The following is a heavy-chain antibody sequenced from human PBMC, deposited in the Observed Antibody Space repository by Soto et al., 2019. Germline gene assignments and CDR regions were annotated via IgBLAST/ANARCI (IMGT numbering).Heavy chain of an antibody. V-gene: IGHV1-69*01. CDR1: GVTFSSYA. CDR3: ARVWKDSTPWGWFDP. D-gene: IGHD3-22*01. CDR2: IIPIFGTA. J-gene: IGHJ5*02. Sequence: QVQLLQSGAEVKKPGSSVKVSCTASGVTFSSYAISWVRQAPGQGLEWMGGIIPIFGTANYAQKFQGRVTITADESTSTDYMELSSLRSEDTAVYYCARVWKDSTPWGWFDPWGQGTLVTVSS.